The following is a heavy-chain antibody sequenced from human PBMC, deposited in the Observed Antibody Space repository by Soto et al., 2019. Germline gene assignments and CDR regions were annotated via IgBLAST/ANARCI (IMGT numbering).Heavy chain of an antibody. D-gene: IGHD6-13*01. CDR3: ERVLRAAAGNWFDP. CDR2: IYYSGST. CDR1: GGSISSYY. V-gene: IGHV4-59*01. J-gene: IGHJ5*02. Sequence: SETLSLTCTVSGGSISSYYWSWIRQPPGKGLEWIGYIYYSGSTNYNPSLKSRVTISVDTSKNQFSLKLSSVTAAGTAVYYCERVLRAAAGNWFDPWGQGTLVTVSS.